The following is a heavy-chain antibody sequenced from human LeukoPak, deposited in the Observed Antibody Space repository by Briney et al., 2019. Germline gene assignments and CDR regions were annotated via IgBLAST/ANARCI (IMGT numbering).Heavy chain of an antibody. J-gene: IGHJ2*01. D-gene: IGHD3-10*01. V-gene: IGHV4-34*01. CDR2: INHSGNT. CDR1: GGSFSGYY. CDR3: ARMGRGLGVRGAARYFDL. Sequence: PSETLSLTCAVYGGSFSGYYWSWIRQPPGKGLEWIGEINHSGNTNYNPSLKSRVTISVDTSKNQFSLKLSSVTAADTAVYYCARMGRGLGVRGAARYFDLWGRGTLVTVSS.